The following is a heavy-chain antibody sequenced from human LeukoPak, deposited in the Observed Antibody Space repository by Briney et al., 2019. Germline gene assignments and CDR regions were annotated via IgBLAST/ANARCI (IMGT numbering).Heavy chain of an antibody. CDR1: GYTFTSYG. CDR2: ISAYNGNT. J-gene: IGHJ6*03. CDR3: ARSHYYGDYYYYYMDV. V-gene: IGHV1-18*01. Sequence: ASVKVSCKASGYTFTSYGISWVRQAPGQGLEWMGWISAYNGNTNYAQTLQGRVTMTTDTSTSTAYMELRSLRSDDTAVYYCARSHYYGDYYYYYMDVWGKGTTVTVSS. D-gene: IGHD4-17*01.